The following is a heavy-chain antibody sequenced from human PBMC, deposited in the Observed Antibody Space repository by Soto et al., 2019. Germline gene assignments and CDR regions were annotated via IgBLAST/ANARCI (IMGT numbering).Heavy chain of an antibody. CDR2: IHWDDEK. Sequence: QITLKESGPTLVIPTQTLTLTCTFSGFSLNTRGVGVGWIRQSPGKALDWVALIHWDDEKRYSPSLRNTLNLTKATSQIQVVPKITNMDTGDTATKFSAYRPSDLGRGWNFDFWGQGILVTVSS. CDR1: GFSLNTRGVG. CDR3: AYRPSDLGRGWNFDF. V-gene: IGHV2-5*02. D-gene: IGHD6-19*01. J-gene: IGHJ4*02.